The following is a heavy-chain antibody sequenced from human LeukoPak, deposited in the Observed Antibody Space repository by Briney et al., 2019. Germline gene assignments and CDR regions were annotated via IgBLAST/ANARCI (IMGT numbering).Heavy chain of an antibody. D-gene: IGHD6-13*01. J-gene: IGHJ4*02. CDR1: GDAISGFS. V-gene: IGHV4-4*07. Sequence: TPSETLSLTCTVSGDAISGFSWSWIRQPAGKGLEWIGRIYSSGSTNYSPPLRSRVTMSVDTKNQFSLKVNSVTAADTAVYYCARDRAGFFDDWGQGTLVTVSS. CDR3: ARDRAGFFDD. CDR2: IYSSGST.